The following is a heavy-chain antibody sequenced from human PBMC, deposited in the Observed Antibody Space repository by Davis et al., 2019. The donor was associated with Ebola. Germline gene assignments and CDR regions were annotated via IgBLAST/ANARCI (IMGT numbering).Heavy chain of an antibody. D-gene: IGHD4-11*01. CDR1: GYTFTSYG. CDR2: ISAHNGNT. Sequence: ASVKVSCKTSGYTFTSYGINWVRQAPGQGLEWMGWISAHNGNTNYAENFQGRVTMTRDTSTSTAYMELRTLRSDDTAVYYCAREEDDSSNNWFDPWGQGTLVTVSS. V-gene: IGHV1-18*01. CDR3: AREEDDSSNNWFDP. J-gene: IGHJ5*02.